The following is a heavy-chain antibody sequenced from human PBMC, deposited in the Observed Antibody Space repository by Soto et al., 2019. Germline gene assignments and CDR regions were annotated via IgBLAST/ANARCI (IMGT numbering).Heavy chain of an antibody. CDR1: GGTFSSYA. D-gene: IGHD3-16*01. CDR3: ARFPPYSYYFDY. V-gene: IGHV1-69*13. J-gene: IGHJ4*02. Sequence: GASVKVSCKDSGGTFSSYAISWVRQAPGQVLEWMGGIIPIFGKENYAQKCQGRVTITADESTRTAYMELRSLRSEDTAVYYCARFPPYSYYFDYWGQGTLVTVSS. CDR2: IIPIFGKE.